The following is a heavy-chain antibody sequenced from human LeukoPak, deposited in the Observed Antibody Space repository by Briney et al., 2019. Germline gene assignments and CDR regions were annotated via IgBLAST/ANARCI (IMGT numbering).Heavy chain of an antibody. CDR2: INPSSGGT. CDR3: ARDHYYGSGSYYKGDY. Sequence: ASVKVSCKASGYTFTGYYMHWVRQAPGQGLEWMGRINPSSGGTNYAQKFQGRVTMTRDTFISTAYMELSRLRSDDTAVYYCARDHYYGSGSYYKGDYWGQGTLVTVSS. D-gene: IGHD3-10*01. J-gene: IGHJ4*02. V-gene: IGHV1-2*06. CDR1: GYTFTGYY.